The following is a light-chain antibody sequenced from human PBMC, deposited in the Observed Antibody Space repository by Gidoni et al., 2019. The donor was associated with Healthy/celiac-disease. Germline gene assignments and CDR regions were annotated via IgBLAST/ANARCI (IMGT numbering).Light chain of an antibody. J-gene: IGKJ3*01. CDR1: QSISSW. Sequence: DIQMTQSPSTLSASVGDRVTITCRASQSISSWLAWYQQKPGKAPKLLIYDASSLESGVPSRFSGSGSGTEFTLTISSLQPDDFATYYCQQYISYSRDTFGPGTKVDIK. V-gene: IGKV1-5*01. CDR2: DAS. CDR3: QQYISYSRDT.